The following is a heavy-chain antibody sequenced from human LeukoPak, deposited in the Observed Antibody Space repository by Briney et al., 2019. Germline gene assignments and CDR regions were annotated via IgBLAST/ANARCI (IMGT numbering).Heavy chain of an antibody. CDR1: GYTFTGYY. CDR2: INPNSGGT. Sequence: ASVKVSCKASGYTFTGYYMHWVRQAPGQGLEWMGWINPNSGGTNYAQKFQGRVTMTRDTSISTAYMELSRLRSDDTAVYYCACGLVDVRYYYYMDVWGKGTTVTVSS. V-gene: IGHV1-2*02. D-gene: IGHD3/OR15-3a*01. CDR3: ACGLVDVRYYYYMDV. J-gene: IGHJ6*03.